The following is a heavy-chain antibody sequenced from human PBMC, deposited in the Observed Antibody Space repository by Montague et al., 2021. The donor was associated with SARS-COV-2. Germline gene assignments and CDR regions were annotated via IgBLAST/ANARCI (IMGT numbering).Heavy chain of an antibody. CDR2: IYYSGST. Sequence: TLSLTSTVSGGSINSGGYYWSWIRQHPGKGLEWIGYIYYSGSTYYXPSLKSRLTISVDTSKNQFSLKLSSVTAADTAVYYCARVHFVSSGWYPDAFDIWGQGTMVTVSS. J-gene: IGHJ3*02. CDR3: ARVHFVSSGWYPDAFDI. D-gene: IGHD6-19*01. V-gene: IGHV4-31*03. CDR1: GGSINSGGYY.